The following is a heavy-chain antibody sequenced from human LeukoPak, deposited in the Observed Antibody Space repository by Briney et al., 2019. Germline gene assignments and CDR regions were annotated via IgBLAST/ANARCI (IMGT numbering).Heavy chain of an antibody. CDR1: GGSFSGYY. CDR2: IYYSGST. J-gene: IGHJ4*02. D-gene: IGHD3-22*01. Sequence: SETLSLTCAVYGGSFSGYYWSWIRQPPGKGLEWIGYIYYSGSTYYNPSLKSRVTISVDTSKNQFSLKLSSVTAADTAVYYCASLRDYYDSSGYTYYFDYWGQGTLVTVSS. V-gene: IGHV4-34*09. CDR3: ASLRDYYDSSGYTYYFDY.